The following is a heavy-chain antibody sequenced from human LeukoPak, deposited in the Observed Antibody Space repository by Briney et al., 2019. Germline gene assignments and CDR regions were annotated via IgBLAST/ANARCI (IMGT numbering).Heavy chain of an antibody. V-gene: IGHV4-59*01. CDR3: ARDHQDCSSTSCMGYYYYMDV. D-gene: IGHD2-2*01. CDR2: IYYSGST. CDR1: GGSISSYY. J-gene: IGHJ6*03. Sequence: SETLSLTCTVSGGSISSYYWSWIRQPPGKGLEWIGYIYYSGSTNYNPSLKSRVTISVDTSKNQFSLKLSSVTAADTAVYYCARDHQDCSSTSCMGYYYYMDVWGKGTTVTVSS.